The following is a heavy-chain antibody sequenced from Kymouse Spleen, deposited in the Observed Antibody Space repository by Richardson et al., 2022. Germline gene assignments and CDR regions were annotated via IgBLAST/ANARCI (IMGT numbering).Heavy chain of an antibody. Sequence: EVQLVESGGGLVQPGGSLRLSCAASGFTFSSYWMSWVRQAPGKGLEWVANIKQDGSEKYYVDSVKGRFTISRDNAKNSLYLQMNSLRAEDTAVYYCARIDDILTGYSRGYFDLWGRGTLVTVSS. J-gene: IGHJ2*01. CDR3: ARIDDILTGYSRGYFDL. V-gene: IGHV3-7*01. D-gene: IGHD3-9*01. CDR1: GFTFSSYW. CDR2: IKQDGSEK.